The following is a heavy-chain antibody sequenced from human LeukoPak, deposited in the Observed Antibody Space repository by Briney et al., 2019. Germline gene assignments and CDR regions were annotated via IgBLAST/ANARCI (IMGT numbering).Heavy chain of an antibody. Sequence: GGSLRLSCAAPGFTFSSYAMSWVRHAPGEGLEWVSAISDSGGTTYYADSVKGRFTISRDNSKNTLYLQMNSLRGEDTALYYCAKLTRGYCDRTACPNWFDPWGRGTLVTVSS. CDR1: GFTFSSYA. CDR2: ISDSGGTT. D-gene: IGHD3-22*01. J-gene: IGHJ5*02. CDR3: AKLTRGYCDRTACPNWFDP. V-gene: IGHV3-23*01.